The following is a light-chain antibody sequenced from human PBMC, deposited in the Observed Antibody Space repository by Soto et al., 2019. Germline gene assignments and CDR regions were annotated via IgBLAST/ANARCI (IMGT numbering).Light chain of an antibody. V-gene: IGLV8-61*01. Sequence: QTVVTQEPSFSVSPGRTVTLTCGLSSGSVSTSYYPSWYQQTPGQAPRTLIYSTNTRSSGVPDRFSGSILGNKAALTITGAQADDESDYYCVLYVGSGLWVFGGGTKLTVL. J-gene: IGLJ3*02. CDR2: STN. CDR1: SGSVSTSYY. CDR3: VLYVGSGLWV.